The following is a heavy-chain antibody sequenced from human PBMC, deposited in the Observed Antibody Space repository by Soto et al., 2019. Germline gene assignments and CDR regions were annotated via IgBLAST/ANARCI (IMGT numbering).Heavy chain of an antibody. J-gene: IGHJ5*02. Sequence: ASVKVSFKASGYTFTSYGISWVRQAPGQGLEWMGWISAYNGNTNYAQKLQGRVTMTTDTSTSTAYMELRSLRSDDTAVYYCARFSSGPNWFDPWGQGTRVTVAS. CDR1: GYTFTSYG. D-gene: IGHD3-22*01. CDR2: ISAYNGNT. CDR3: ARFSSGPNWFDP. V-gene: IGHV1-18*01.